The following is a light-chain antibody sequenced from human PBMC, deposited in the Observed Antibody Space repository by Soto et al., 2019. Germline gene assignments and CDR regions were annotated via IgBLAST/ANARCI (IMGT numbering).Light chain of an antibody. J-gene: IGKJ4*01. CDR3: QQRYGSPVT. CDR2: WAS. CDR1: QSVLYNSNNKNF. Sequence: DIVMTQSPDSLAVSLGEXATINCKSSQSVLYNSNNKNFLAWYQQKLGQPPKLLIYWASTRESGVPDRFSGSGSGTDFTLTISSLQAEDVAVYYCQQRYGSPVTFRGGTKVDIK. V-gene: IGKV4-1*01.